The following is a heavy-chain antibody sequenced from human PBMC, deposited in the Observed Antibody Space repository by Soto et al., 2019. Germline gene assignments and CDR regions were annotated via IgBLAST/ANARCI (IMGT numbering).Heavy chain of an antibody. Sequence: GGSLRLSCAASGFTFSSYWMSWVRQAPGKGLEWVANIKQDGSEKYYVDSVKGRFTISRDNAKNSLYLQMTSLRAEDTAVYYCARAAALVLRYFEWYAFDIWGQGTMVTVSS. CDR3: ARAAALVLRYFEWYAFDI. CDR2: IKQDGSEK. J-gene: IGHJ3*02. D-gene: IGHD3-9*01. CDR1: GFTFSSYW. V-gene: IGHV3-7*01.